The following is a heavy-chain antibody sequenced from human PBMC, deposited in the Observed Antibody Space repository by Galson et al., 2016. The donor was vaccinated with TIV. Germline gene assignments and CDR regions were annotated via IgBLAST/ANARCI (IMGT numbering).Heavy chain of an antibody. CDR3: ANWATSHLYDNYFDS. J-gene: IGHJ4*02. CDR2: ISGYSGNT. V-gene: IGHV1-18*01. D-gene: IGHD5/OR15-5a*01. Sequence: SVKVSCKASGYTFTDYGISWVRQAPGQGLEWMGWISGYSGNTNHAQKFQGRVTMTTNTSTRTAYMELRSLRSDDTAVYYCANWATSHLYDNYFDSWGQGTLVTVSS. CDR1: GYTFTDYG.